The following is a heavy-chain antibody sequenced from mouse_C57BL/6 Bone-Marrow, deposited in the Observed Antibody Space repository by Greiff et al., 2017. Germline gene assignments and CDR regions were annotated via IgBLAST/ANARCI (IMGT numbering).Heavy chain of an antibody. V-gene: IGHV5-4*01. J-gene: IGHJ2*01. CDR2: ISDGGSYT. CDR1: GFTFSSYA. CDR3: AREGWLPYYFDY. D-gene: IGHD2-3*01. Sequence: EVNLVESGGGLVKPGGSLKLSCAASGFTFSSYAMSWVRQTPEKRLEWVATISDGGSYTYYPDNVKGRFTISRDNAKNNLYLQMSHLKSEDTAMYYCAREGWLPYYFDYWGQGTTLTVSS.